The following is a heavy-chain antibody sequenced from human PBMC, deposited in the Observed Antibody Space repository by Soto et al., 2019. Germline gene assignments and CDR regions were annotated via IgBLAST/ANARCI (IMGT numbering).Heavy chain of an antibody. V-gene: IGHV4-61*08. J-gene: IGHJ6*02. CDR2: MYYSGST. CDR3: ARDLWGYCGTDCYPLDV. Sequence: SETLSLTCAVSGGSISSGGYSWSWIRQPPGKGLEWIGYMYYSGSTNYNPSLKSRVTISVDTSKNQFSLKLNSVTAADTAVYYCARDLWGYCGTDCYPLDVWGQGTTVTSP. CDR1: GGSISSGGYS. D-gene: IGHD2-21*02.